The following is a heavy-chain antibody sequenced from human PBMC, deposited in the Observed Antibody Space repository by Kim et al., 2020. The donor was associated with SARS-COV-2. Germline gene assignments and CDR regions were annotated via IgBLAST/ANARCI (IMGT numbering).Heavy chain of an antibody. Sequence: SETLSLTCAVYGGSFSGYYWSWIRQPPGKGLEWIGEINHSGSTNYNPSLKSRVTISVDTSKNQFSLKLSSVTAADTAVYYCARGLVVPAANNWFDPWGQGTLVTVSS. CDR1: GGSFSGYY. J-gene: IGHJ5*02. CDR3: ARGLVVPAANNWFDP. V-gene: IGHV4-34*01. D-gene: IGHD2-2*01. CDR2: INHSGST.